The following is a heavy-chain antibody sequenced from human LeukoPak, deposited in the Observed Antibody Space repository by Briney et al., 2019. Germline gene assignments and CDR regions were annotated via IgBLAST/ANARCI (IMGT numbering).Heavy chain of an antibody. J-gene: IGHJ4*02. Sequence: PGGSLRLSCAASGVTFSNAWMSCVRPAPGGGVEWVGRIKSKTDSGTTDYAAPVKGRFTITRDDSKNTLYLQVNSLKTEDTAVYYCTTGHYFDYWGQGTLVTVSS. CDR3: TTGHYFDY. V-gene: IGHV3-15*01. CDR1: GVTFSNAW. CDR2: IKSKTDSGTT.